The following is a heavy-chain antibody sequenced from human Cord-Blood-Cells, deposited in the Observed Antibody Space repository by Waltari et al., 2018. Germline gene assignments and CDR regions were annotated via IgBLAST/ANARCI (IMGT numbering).Heavy chain of an antibody. Sequence: EVQLVESGGGLVQPGRSLRLSCAASGFTFDDYAMHWVRQAPGKGLGWVSGISWNSGSIGYADSVKGRFTISRDNAKNSLYLQMNSLRAEDTALYYCAKGRGVIHYYYGMDVWGQVTTVTVSS. V-gene: IGHV3-9*01. CDR3: AKGRGVIHYYYGMDV. J-gene: IGHJ6*02. CDR2: ISWNSGSI. CDR1: GFTFDDYA. D-gene: IGHD3-10*01.